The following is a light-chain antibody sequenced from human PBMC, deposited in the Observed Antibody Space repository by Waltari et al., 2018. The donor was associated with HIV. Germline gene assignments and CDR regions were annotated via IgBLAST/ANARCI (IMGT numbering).Light chain of an antibody. CDR3: AAWDDSLNGVV. CDR1: SSNIGSNT. J-gene: IGLJ2*01. V-gene: IGLV1-44*01. Sequence: QSVLTQPPSASATPGQRVTISCSGSSSNIGSNTVNWYQQLPGTAPKPLIYSNNQRPAGVPDRFSGSKSGTSASLAISGLQSEDEADYYCAAWDDSLNGVVFGGGTKLTVL. CDR2: SNN.